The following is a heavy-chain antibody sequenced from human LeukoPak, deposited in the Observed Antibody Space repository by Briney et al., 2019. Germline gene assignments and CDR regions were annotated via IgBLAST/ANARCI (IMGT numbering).Heavy chain of an antibody. J-gene: IGHJ6*03. D-gene: IGHD6-13*01. CDR2: IYYSDNT. CDR3: ARGSDSSPINPYYYYYYMDV. CDR1: GISISSYY. V-gene: IGHV4-59*12. Sequence: PSETLSLTCTVSGISISSYYWSWIRQPPAKGLEWIGYIYYSDNTNYNSSLKSRVTISEDTSKNQFSLNLTSVTAADTAVYYCARGSDSSPINPYYYYYYMDVWGKGTTVTVSS.